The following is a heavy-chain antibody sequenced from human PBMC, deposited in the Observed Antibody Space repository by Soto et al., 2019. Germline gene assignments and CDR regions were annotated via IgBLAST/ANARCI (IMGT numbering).Heavy chain of an antibody. CDR3: ARGDMSGTYYFDS. D-gene: IGHD1-26*01. Sequence: ETLSLTCAVFGGSVSSETHFWSWIRQPPGKGLEWIGYIYHSGITNSNPSLKGRLTISVDKSTNHFSLSLASVTAADTAIYYCARGDMSGTYYFDSWGQGTRVTVSS. V-gene: IGHV4-61*03. J-gene: IGHJ4*02. CDR1: GGSVSSETHF. CDR2: IYHSGIT.